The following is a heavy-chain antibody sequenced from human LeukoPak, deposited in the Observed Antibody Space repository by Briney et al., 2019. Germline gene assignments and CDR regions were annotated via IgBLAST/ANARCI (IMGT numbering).Heavy chain of an antibody. V-gene: IGHV3-48*04. Sequence: GGSLRLSCAASGFTFSSYSMNWVRQAPGKGLEWVSYISSRSSTIYYADSVKGRFTISRDNAKNSLYLQMNSLRAEDTAVYYCARAYSSSWYGDYWGQGTLVTVSS. CDR1: GFTFSSYS. CDR3: ARAYSSSWYGDY. CDR2: ISSRSSTI. D-gene: IGHD6-13*01. J-gene: IGHJ4*02.